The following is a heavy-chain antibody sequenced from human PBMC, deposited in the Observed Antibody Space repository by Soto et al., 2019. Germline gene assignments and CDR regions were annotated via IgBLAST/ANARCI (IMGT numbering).Heavy chain of an antibody. CDR2: MYYSGST. D-gene: IGHD2-2*01. CDR3: ARSGVIPAAPNYYNYYGVDV. V-gene: IGHV4-39*01. J-gene: IGHJ6*02. CDR1: GDSIISSNYY. Sequence: QLQLQESGPGLVKPSETLSITCTVSGDSIISSNYYWAWIRQSPGKGLERIGNMYYSGSTYYNLSLKSRVTMSVDTSKNQFSLKISSVTAADTSVYYCARSGVIPAAPNYYNYYGVDVWGQGTTVTVSS.